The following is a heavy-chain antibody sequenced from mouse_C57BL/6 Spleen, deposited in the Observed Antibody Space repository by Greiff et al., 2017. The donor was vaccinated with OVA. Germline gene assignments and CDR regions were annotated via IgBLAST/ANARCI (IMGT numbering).Heavy chain of an antibody. D-gene: IGHD1-1*01. CDR2: IYWDDDK. V-gene: IGHV8-12*01. CDR3: ARRVSSDYYGSSPYWYFDV. CDR1: GFSLSTSGMG. Sequence: QVQLKESGPGILQSSQTLSLTCSFSGFSLSTSGMGVSWIRQPSGKGLEWLAHIYWDDDKRYNPSLKSRLTISKDTSRNQVFLKITSVDTADTATYYCARRVSSDYYGSSPYWYFDVWGTGTTVTVSS. J-gene: IGHJ1*03.